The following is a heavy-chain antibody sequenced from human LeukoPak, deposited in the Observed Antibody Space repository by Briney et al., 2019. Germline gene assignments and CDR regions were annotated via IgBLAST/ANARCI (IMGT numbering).Heavy chain of an antibody. Sequence: GGSLRLSCTASGFPFIEYSMNWVRQVPGKGLEWIAYIGIDSGNTKYADSVRGRFTISADKTKNSLYLQMNSLRVDDTAVYYCARDHNYAFDNWGQGTLVSVAS. CDR3: ARDHNYAFDN. CDR1: GFPFIEYS. D-gene: IGHD1-1*01. J-gene: IGHJ4*02. V-gene: IGHV3-48*01. CDR2: IGIDSGNT.